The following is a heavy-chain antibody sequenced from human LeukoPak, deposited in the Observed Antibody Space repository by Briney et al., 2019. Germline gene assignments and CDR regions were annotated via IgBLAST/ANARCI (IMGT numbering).Heavy chain of an antibody. V-gene: IGHV3-73*01. CDR1: GFTFSGSA. CDR3: TGSRDGYNLDY. D-gene: IGHD5-24*01. Sequence: GGSLRLSCAASGFTFSGSAMHWVRQASGKGLEWVGRIRSKANSYATAYAASVKGRFTISRDDSKNTAYLQMNSLKTEDTAVYYCTGSRDGYNLDYWGQGTLVTVSS. CDR2: IRSKANSYAT. J-gene: IGHJ4*02.